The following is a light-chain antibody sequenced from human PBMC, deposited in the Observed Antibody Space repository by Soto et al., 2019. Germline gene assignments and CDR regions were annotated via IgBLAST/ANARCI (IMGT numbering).Light chain of an antibody. CDR1: RSNIGGNH. Sequence: QSVLTQPSSAFGTPGQSVTISCSGSRSNIGGNHVSWYQQIPGTAPKLLIHSNKQRASGVPDRFSGSRSGTSASLVISGLQSEDEAEYFCSAWDDSLRSNIFGSGTKLTVL. V-gene: IGLV1-44*01. CDR3: SAWDDSLRSNI. J-gene: IGLJ1*01. CDR2: SNK.